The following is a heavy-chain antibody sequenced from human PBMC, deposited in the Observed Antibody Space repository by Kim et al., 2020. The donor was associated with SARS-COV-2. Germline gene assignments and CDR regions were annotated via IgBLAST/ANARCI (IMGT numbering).Heavy chain of an antibody. Sequence: GGSLRLSCAASGFTFSNFAMTWVRQAPGKGLEWVSGIGTSSRYTYYADSVKGRFTISRDNSKNTLYLELNSLRAEDTAVYYCARDTRDYYGSGSEWGDWGQGTLVAVSS. CDR1: GFTFSNFA. J-gene: IGHJ4*02. CDR3: ARDTRDYYGSGSEWGD. D-gene: IGHD3-10*01. V-gene: IGHV3-23*01. CDR2: IGTSSRYT.